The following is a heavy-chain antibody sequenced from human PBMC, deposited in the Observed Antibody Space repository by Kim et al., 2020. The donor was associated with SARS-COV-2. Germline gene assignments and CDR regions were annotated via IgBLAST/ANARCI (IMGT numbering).Heavy chain of an antibody. V-gene: IGHV5-10-1*01. J-gene: IGHJ6*02. Sequence: GESLKISCKGSGYTFTNYWITWVRQMPGKGLEWMGRIDPNDSYTNYNTSFQGHVTISADKSTNTAYLQWSSLKASDTAMYYCARLEGAHGSGSYYSYLMDVWGQGTTVTVSS. CDR2: IDPNDSYT. D-gene: IGHD3-10*01. CDR3: ARLEGAHGSGSYYSYLMDV. CDR1: GYTFTNYW.